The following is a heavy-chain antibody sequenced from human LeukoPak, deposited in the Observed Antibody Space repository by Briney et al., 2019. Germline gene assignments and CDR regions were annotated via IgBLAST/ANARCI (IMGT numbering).Heavy chain of an antibody. CDR3: ARSMAQDVDAFDI. D-gene: IGHD2-21*01. J-gene: IGHJ3*02. Sequence: PGGSLRLSCAASGFTFSNYGMHWVRQAPGKGLEWVAVISYDGSKKYYVDSVKGRFTISRDNSKNTLYLQMNSLRAEDTAVYYCARSMAQDVDAFDIWGQGTMVTVSS. CDR2: ISYDGSKK. V-gene: IGHV3-30*03. CDR1: GFTFSNYG.